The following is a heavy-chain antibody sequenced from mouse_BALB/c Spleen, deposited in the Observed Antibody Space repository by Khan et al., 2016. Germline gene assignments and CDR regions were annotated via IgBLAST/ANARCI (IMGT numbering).Heavy chain of an antibody. V-gene: IGHV9-3*02. CDR2: INTNTGEP. CDR3: AEDYYGSNWFAY. D-gene: IGHD1-1*01. Sequence: QIQLVQSGPELKKPGETVKISCKASGYTFTNYGMNWVKQAPGKGLKWMGWINTNTGEPTYAEDFRGRFAFSLETSARTAYLQINNLKNEDTATYFCAEDYYGSNWFAYWGQGTLVTVSA. J-gene: IGHJ3*01. CDR1: GYTFTNYG.